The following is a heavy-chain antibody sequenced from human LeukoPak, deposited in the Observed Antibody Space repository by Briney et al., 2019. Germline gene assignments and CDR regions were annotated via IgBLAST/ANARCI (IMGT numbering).Heavy chain of an antibody. CDR3: AREHGVLLWFGELWGAFDI. J-gene: IGHJ3*02. CDR2: LYSGGAT. V-gene: IGHV3-66*01. D-gene: IGHD3-10*01. Sequence: GGSLRLSCAAAGFTFSSYGMHWVRQAPGKGLEWVSVLYSGGATYYADPVKGRFTISRDNSKNTVFLQMNSLSAEDTAVYYCAREHGVLLWFGELWGAFDIWGQGTMVTVSS. CDR1: GFTFSSYG.